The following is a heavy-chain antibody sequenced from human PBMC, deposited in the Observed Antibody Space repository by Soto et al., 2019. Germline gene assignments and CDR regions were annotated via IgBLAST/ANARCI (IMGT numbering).Heavy chain of an antibody. CDR2: ISASGDYT. J-gene: IGHJ4*02. D-gene: IGHD6-25*01. CDR3: ARDASGPFDY. CDR1: GFPFTNYA. Sequence: GGSLRLSCAASGFPFTNYAMSWVRQAPGKGLEWVSIISASGDYTFYADSVKGRFTISRDNSKNTMYMQLNSLRADDTAVYFCARDASGPFDYWGQGTPVTVSS. V-gene: IGHV3-23*01.